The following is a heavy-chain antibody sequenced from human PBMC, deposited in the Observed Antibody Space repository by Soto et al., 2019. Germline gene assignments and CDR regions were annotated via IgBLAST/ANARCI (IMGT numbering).Heavy chain of an antibody. CDR1: GGSFSGYY. D-gene: IGHD2-15*01. J-gene: IGHJ4*02. Sequence: SETLSLTCAVYGGSFSGYYWRWIRQPPGKGLEWIGEIHPSGSTDYNPSLKSRITISVDTSRDQFSLNLNSVTAADTAVYYCARGQDNAKVGYWGQGTLVTVSS. V-gene: IGHV4-34*01. CDR2: IHPSGST. CDR3: ARGQDNAKVGY.